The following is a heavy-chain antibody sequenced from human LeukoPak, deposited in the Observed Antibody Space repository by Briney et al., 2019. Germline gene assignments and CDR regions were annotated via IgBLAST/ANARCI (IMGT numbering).Heavy chain of an antibody. D-gene: IGHD3-22*01. CDR1: GYSISSGYY. J-gene: IGHJ4*02. CDR2: FYNSGST. Sequence: SETLSLTCTVSGYSISSGYYWGWIRQPPGKGLEWIGYFYNSGSTNYNPSLKSRVTISVDTSKNQFSLKLTSVTAADTAVYYCARGDSSGHPAFDYWGQGTLVTVSS. V-gene: IGHV4-61*01. CDR3: ARGDSSGHPAFDY.